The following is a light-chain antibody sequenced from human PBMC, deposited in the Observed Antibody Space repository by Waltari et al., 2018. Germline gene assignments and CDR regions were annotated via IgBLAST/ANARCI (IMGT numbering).Light chain of an antibody. CDR3: QQSYSTPF. V-gene: IGKV1-39*01. Sequence: DIQMTQSPSSLSASVGDRIRITCRASQSISSYLNWYQQKPGKAPKLLIYDASSLQSGVPSRFSVSGAGTDFTLTISSLQPEDFATYYCQQSYSTPFFGPGTKVDIK. CDR1: QSISSY. J-gene: IGKJ3*01. CDR2: DAS.